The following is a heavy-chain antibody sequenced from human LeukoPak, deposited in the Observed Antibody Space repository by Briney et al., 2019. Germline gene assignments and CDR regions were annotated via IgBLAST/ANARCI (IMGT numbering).Heavy chain of an antibody. D-gene: IGHD3-3*01. J-gene: IGHJ4*02. Sequence: GGSLRLSCAASGFTFNNYGMNWVRQAPGKGLEWVAFIRYDGSNKYYADSVKGRFTISGDNSKNTVYLQMNSLRPEDAAVYYCAKISTWHVDYWGQGTLVTVSS. V-gene: IGHV3-30*02. CDR1: GFTFNNYG. CDR3: AKISTWHVDY. CDR2: IRYDGSNK.